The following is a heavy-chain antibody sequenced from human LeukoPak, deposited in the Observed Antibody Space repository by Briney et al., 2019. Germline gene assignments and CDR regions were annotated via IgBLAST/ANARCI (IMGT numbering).Heavy chain of an antibody. CDR3: GKGSYCSGGSCYRGTQHYD. J-gene: IGHJ4*02. CDR1: GFTFDDYA. V-gene: IGHV3-43*02. CDR2: ISGDGSST. Sequence: GGSLRLSCAASGFTFDDYAMHWIRQAPGKGLEWVSLISGDGSSTYYADSVKGRFTISRDNTKNSLYLQMNTLRTEDPSLYSCGKGSYCSGGSCYRGTQHYDWSQGTPLTVPS. D-gene: IGHD2-15*01.